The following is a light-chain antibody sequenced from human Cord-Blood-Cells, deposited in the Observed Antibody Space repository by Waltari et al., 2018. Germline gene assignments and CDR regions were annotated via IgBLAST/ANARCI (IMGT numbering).Light chain of an antibody. J-gene: IGKJ3*01. Sequence: VLTQSPGTLSLSPGDRATLSCRASQSVSSSYLAGYQQKPGQAPRLLIYGASSRATGIPDRFSGSGSGTDFTLTISRLEPEDFAVYYCQQYGSSFTFGPGTKVDIK. CDR2: GAS. V-gene: IGKV3-20*01. CDR1: QSVSSSY. CDR3: QQYGSSFT.